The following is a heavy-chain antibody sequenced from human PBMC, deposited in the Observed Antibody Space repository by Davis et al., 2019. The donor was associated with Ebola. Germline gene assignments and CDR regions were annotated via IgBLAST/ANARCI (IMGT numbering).Heavy chain of an antibody. CDR1: GFSVSSNY. CDR3: ARDRCTGGVCYIYYGMDV. Sequence: GGSLRLSCIASGFSVSSNYFCWVRQAPGKGLEWVSVIHTGGSTYYADSVKGRFTISRDNSNNTVYLQMNSLRVEDTGVYYCARDRCTGGVCYIYYGMDVWGQGTTVTVSS. D-gene: IGHD2-8*02. J-gene: IGHJ6*02. CDR2: IHTGGST. V-gene: IGHV3-53*01.